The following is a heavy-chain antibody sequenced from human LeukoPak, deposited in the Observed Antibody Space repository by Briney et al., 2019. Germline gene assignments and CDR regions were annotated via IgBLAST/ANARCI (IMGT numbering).Heavy chain of an antibody. CDR2: INPNSGGT. CDR1: GYTFTGYY. D-gene: IGHD3-22*01. J-gene: IGHJ3*02. V-gene: IGHV1-2*02. Sequence: ASVKVSCKASGYTFTGYYMHWVRQAPGQGLEWMGWINPNSGGTNYAQKFQGRVTMTRDTSISTAYMELSGLRSDDTAVYYCARGFNYYDSNNEDAFDIWGQGTMVTVSS. CDR3: ARGFNYYDSNNEDAFDI.